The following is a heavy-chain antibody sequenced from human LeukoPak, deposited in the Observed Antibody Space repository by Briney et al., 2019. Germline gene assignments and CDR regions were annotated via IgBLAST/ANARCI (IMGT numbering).Heavy chain of an antibody. CDR2: ISGSGGST. D-gene: IGHD5-18*01. CDR1: GFTFSSYA. J-gene: IGHJ6*03. V-gene: IGHV3-23*01. CDR3: AKGPGYSYGNYYHYYMDV. Sequence: GGSLRLSCAASGFTFSSYAMSWVRQAPGKGLEWVSAISGSGGSTYYADSVKGRFTISRDNSKNTLYLQMNSLRAEDTAVYYCAKGPGYSYGNYYHYYMDVWGKGTTVPVSS.